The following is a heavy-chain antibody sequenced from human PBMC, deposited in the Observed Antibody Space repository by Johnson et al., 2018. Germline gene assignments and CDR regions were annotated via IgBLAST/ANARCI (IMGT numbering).Heavy chain of an antibody. CDR1: GFTFSSYG. CDR3: ARRSMSLTGNDAFDM. Sequence: QVQLVESGGGVVQPGRSLRLSCAASGFTFSSYGMHWVRQAPGKGLEWVAFIWSDARDQKYAESVKGRLTISRDNSQNTLYLQRNSLRAEDTAVCYWARRSMSLTGNDAFDMWGQGTMVTVSS. CDR2: IWSDARDQ. D-gene: IGHD3-9*01. V-gene: IGHV3-33*01. J-gene: IGHJ3*02.